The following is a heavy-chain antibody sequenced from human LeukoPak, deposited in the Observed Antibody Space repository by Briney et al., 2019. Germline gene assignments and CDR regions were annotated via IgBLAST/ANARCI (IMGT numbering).Heavy chain of an antibody. Sequence: SETLSLTCAVSGGSISSGGYSWSWIRQPPGKGLEWIGYIYHSGSTYYNPSPKSRVTISVDRSKNQFSLKLSSVTAADTAVYYCARVYYPNWFDPWGQGTLVTVSS. CDR3: ARVYYPNWFDP. V-gene: IGHV4-30-2*01. CDR2: IYHSGST. J-gene: IGHJ5*02. D-gene: IGHD1-26*01. CDR1: GGSISSGGYS.